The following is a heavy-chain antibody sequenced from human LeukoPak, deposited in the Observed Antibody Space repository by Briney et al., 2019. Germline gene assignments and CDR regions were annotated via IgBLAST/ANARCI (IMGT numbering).Heavy chain of an antibody. V-gene: IGHV4-59*08. CDR2: IYYSGST. J-gene: IGHJ4*02. CDR1: GGSISSYY. CDR3: ARVQMATIDPAD. Sequence: SETLSLTCTVSGGSISSYYWSWIRQPPGKGLEWIGYIYYSGSTNYNPSLKSRVTISVDTSKNQFSLKLSSVTAADTAVYYCARVQMATIDPADWGQGTLVIVSS. D-gene: IGHD5-24*01.